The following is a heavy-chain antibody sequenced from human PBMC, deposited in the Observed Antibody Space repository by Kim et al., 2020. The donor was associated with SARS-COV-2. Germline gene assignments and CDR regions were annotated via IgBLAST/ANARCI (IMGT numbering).Heavy chain of an antibody. CDR3: ARDLGDGPGSNYYGMDV. CDR2: IWYDGSNK. CDR1: GFTFSSYG. V-gene: IGHV3-33*01. Sequence: GGSLRLSCAASGFTFSSYGMHWVRQAPGKGLEWVAVIWYDGSNKYYADSVKGRFTISRDNSKNTLYLQMNSLRAEDTAVYYCARDLGDGPGSNYYGMDVWGQGTTVTVSS. J-gene: IGHJ6*02. D-gene: IGHD3-10*01.